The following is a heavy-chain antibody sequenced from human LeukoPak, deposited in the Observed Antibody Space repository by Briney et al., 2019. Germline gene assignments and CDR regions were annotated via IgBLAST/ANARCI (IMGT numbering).Heavy chain of an antibody. CDR1: GDSVSSDNYY. V-gene: IGHV4-61*01. Sequence: SETLSLTCTVSGDSVSSDNYYWSWIRQPPGKGLEWIAYIDYSGATKFNPSLKSRVTITLDTSKNQFSLKLSSVTAADTAVYYCARDRRGYHDSSGHFDYWGQGTLVTVSS. CDR2: IDYSGAT. D-gene: IGHD3-22*01. CDR3: ARDRRGYHDSSGHFDY. J-gene: IGHJ4*02.